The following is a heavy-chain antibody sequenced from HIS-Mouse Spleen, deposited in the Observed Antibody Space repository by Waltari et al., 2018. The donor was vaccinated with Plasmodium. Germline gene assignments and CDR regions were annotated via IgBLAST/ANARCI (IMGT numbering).Heavy chain of an antibody. CDR1: GFTFSSYW. V-gene: IGHV3-7*01. D-gene: IGHD6-13*01. J-gene: IGHJ2*01. CDR3: ASSWYWYFDL. Sequence: EVQLVESGGGLVQPGGSLRLSCAASGFTFSSYWMGWVRQAPGKGMEWVAKIKQDGGGKYEVDSVKGRFTISRDNAKNSLYLQMNSLRAEDTAVYYCASSWYWYFDLWGRGTLVTVSS. CDR2: IKQDGGGK.